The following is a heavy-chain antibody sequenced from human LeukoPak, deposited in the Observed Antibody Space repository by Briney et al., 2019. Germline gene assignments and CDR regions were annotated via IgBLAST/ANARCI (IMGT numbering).Heavy chain of an antibody. Sequence: ASVKVSCKASGYTFTGYYMHWVRQAPGQGLEWMGWINPNSGGTTYVQKFQGRVTKTRDTSISTAYMELSSLRSDDTAVYYCARDSELVAWGQGTLVTVSS. D-gene: IGHD1-7*01. CDR3: ARDSELVA. CDR1: GYTFTGYY. CDR2: INPNSGGT. J-gene: IGHJ5*02. V-gene: IGHV1-2*02.